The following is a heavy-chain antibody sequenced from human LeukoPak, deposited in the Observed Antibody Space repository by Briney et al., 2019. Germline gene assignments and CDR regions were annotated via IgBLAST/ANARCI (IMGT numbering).Heavy chain of an antibody. J-gene: IGHJ6*04. CDR2: INHSGST. V-gene: IGHV4-34*01. CDR1: GESFSGYY. Sequence: PSETLSLTCAVYGESFSGYYWSWIRQPPGKGLEWIGEINHSGSTNYNPSLKSRVTISVDTSKNQFSLKLSSVTAADTAVYYCAREIVVVVAATPYYYYGMDVWGKGTTVTVSS. CDR3: AREIVVVVAATPYYYYGMDV. D-gene: IGHD2-15*01.